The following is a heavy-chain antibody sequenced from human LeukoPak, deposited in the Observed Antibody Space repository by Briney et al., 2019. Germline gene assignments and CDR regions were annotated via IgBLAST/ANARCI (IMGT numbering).Heavy chain of an antibody. J-gene: IGHJ5*02. CDR1: GYTFTGYY. V-gene: IGHV1-2*02. Sequence: ASVKVSCNASGYTFTGYYMHWVRQAPGQGLEWMGWINPNSGGTNYAQKFQGRVTMTRDTSISTAYMELSRLRSDDTAVYYCARAAYDISNWFDPWGQGTLVTVSS. D-gene: IGHD3-9*01. CDR2: INPNSGGT. CDR3: ARAAYDISNWFDP.